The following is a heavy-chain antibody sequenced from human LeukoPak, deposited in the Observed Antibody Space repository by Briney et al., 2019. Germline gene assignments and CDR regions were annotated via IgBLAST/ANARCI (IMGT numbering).Heavy chain of an antibody. J-gene: IGHJ4*02. CDR1: GYSFTSHW. Sequence: GESLKISCKGSGYSFTSHWIGWVRQMPGKGLDWMGIIYPGDSDTRYSPSFQGQVTISADKSISTAYLQWSSLKASDTAIYYCASRLGRDGYNYFDYWGQGTLVTVSS. CDR2: IYPGDSDT. CDR3: ASRLGRDGYNYFDY. D-gene: IGHD5-24*01. V-gene: IGHV5-51*01.